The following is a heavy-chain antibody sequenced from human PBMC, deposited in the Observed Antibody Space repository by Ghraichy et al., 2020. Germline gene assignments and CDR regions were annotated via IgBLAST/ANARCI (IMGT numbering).Heavy chain of an antibody. Sequence: SETLSLTCAVYGGSFSGYYWSWIRQPPGKGLEWIGEINHSGSTNYNPSLKSRVTISVDTSKNQFSLKLSSVTAADTAVYYCARGTTIFGVVKGSFDYWGQGTLVTVSS. V-gene: IGHV4-34*01. J-gene: IGHJ4*02. CDR2: INHSGST. CDR1: GGSFSGYY. CDR3: ARGTTIFGVVKGSFDY. D-gene: IGHD3-3*01.